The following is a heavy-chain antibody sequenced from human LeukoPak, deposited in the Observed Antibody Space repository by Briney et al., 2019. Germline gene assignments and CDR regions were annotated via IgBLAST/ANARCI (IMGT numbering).Heavy chain of an antibody. CDR2: ISSSSSYI. CDR3: ARGSGGAFDI. V-gene: IGHV3-21*01. CDR1: GFTFSSYS. J-gene: IGHJ3*02. Sequence: GGSLRLSCAASGFTFSSYSINWVRQAPGKGLEWVSSISSSSSYIYYADSVKGRFTISRDNAKNSLYLQMNSLRAEDTAVYYCARGSGGAFDIWGQGTMATVSS. D-gene: IGHD3-10*01.